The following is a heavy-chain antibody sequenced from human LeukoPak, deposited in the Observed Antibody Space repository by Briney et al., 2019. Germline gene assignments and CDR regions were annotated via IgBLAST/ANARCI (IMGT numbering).Heavy chain of an antibody. Sequence: GGSLRLSCVDLGGRRIIKKKSWVRQAPGKGLEWVSVISSGATTNNAESVKGRFSTSRDNAKNTLFLQMNSLRVEDTAVYYCAREGFRGTLDQWGQGTLVTVSS. CDR3: AREGFRGTLDQ. V-gene: IGHV3-66*01. J-gene: IGHJ4*02. D-gene: IGHD3-16*01. CDR2: ISSGATT. CDR1: GRRIIKK.